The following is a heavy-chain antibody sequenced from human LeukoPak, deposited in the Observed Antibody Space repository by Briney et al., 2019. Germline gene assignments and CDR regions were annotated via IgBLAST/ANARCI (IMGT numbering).Heavy chain of an antibody. J-gene: IGHJ6*03. D-gene: IGHD6-6*01. CDR3: ARAGKQLVSILPDYYYMDV. V-gene: IGHV1-2*02. Sequence: ASVKVSCKASGYPFAGYYIHWVRQAPGQGLEWMGCIFPDSGDTNYTQKFQGRVTLTRDTSISTAYMQLSRLRADDTAVYYCARAGKQLVSILPDYYYMDVWGKGTTVTVSS. CDR1: GYPFAGYY. CDR2: IFPDSGDT.